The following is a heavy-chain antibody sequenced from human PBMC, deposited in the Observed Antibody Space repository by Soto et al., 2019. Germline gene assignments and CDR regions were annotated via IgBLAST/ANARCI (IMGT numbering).Heavy chain of an antibody. Sequence: GGSLRLSCAASGFTFSSYGMHWVRQAPGKGLEWVAVISYDGSNKYYADSVKGRFTISRDNSKNTLYLQMNSLRAEDTAVYYCARIRFPPGITKDGMDVWGQGTTVTVSS. V-gene: IGHV3-30-3*01. CDR3: ARIRFPPGITKDGMDV. J-gene: IGHJ6*02. D-gene: IGHD3-3*01. CDR1: GFTFSSYG. CDR2: ISYDGSNK.